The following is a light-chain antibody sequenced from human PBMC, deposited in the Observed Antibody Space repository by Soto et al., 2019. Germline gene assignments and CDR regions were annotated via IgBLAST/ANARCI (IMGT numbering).Light chain of an antibody. Sequence: EIVLTQSPATLYLSPGERATLSCRASQSVSSGYLAWYQQKPGQAPRLLIYGASSRATGIPDRFSGSGSGTDFTLTISRLEPEDFAVYYCQQYGNSPRTFGQGTKVDIK. CDR2: GAS. V-gene: IGKV3-20*01. CDR1: QSVSSGY. J-gene: IGKJ1*01. CDR3: QQYGNSPRT.